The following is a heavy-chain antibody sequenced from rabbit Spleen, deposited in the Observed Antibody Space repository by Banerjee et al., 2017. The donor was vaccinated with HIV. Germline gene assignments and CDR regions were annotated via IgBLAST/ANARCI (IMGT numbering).Heavy chain of an antibody. CDR3: AREVLDYGYAIDL. J-gene: IGHJ3*01. CDR1: GFSFSSSYW. V-gene: IGHV1S45*01. D-gene: IGHD6-1*01. CDR2: IYGGSSGST. Sequence: QEQLEESGGDLVKPEGSLTLTCTASGFSFSSSYWICWVRQAPGKGLEWIGCIYGGSSGSTYYASWAKGRFTISKTSSTTVTLQMTSLTAADTATYFCAREVLDYGYAIDLWGQGTLVTVS.